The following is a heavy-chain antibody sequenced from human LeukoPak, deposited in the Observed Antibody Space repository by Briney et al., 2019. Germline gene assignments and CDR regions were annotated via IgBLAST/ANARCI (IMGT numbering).Heavy chain of an antibody. CDR3: ARTSYDILTGYFDY. V-gene: IGHV4-31*03. CDR1: GGSISSGGYY. D-gene: IGHD3-9*01. CDR2: IYYSGST. J-gene: IGHJ4*02. Sequence: SQTLSLTCTVSGGSISSGGYYWSWIRQHPGKGLEWIGYIYYSGSTYYNPSLKSRVTISVDTSKNQFSLNLSSVTAADTAVYYCARTSYDILTGYFDYWGQGTLVTVSS.